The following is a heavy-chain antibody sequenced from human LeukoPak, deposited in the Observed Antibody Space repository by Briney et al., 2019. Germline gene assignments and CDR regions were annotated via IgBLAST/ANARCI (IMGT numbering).Heavy chain of an antibody. Sequence: PSETLSLTCAVYGGSFSGYYWSWIRQPPGKGLEWIGEINHSGSTNYNPSLKSRVTISVDTSKNQFSLKLSSVTAADTAVYYCARENRLGYCSSTSCLPFDYWGQGILVTVSS. CDR3: ARENRLGYCSSTSCLPFDY. J-gene: IGHJ4*02. CDR2: INHSGST. V-gene: IGHV4-34*01. CDR1: GGSFSGYY. D-gene: IGHD2-2*01.